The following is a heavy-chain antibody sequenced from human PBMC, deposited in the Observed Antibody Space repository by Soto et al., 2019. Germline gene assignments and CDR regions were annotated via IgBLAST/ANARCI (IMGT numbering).Heavy chain of an antibody. V-gene: IGHV4-31*03. CDR3: VRLGYFSGGSCYSFYGMVV. Sequence: QVQLQESGPGLVKPSQTLSLTCTVSGGSISSGGYYWSWIRQHPGKGLEWIGYIYYSGSTYYNPSLKSRVTISVDTSKNPFSLKLSAVTAADTAVYYCVRLGYFSGGSCYSFYGMVVLGQGTTVTVSS. CDR2: IYYSGST. CDR1: GGSISSGGYY. J-gene: IGHJ6*02. D-gene: IGHD2-15*01.